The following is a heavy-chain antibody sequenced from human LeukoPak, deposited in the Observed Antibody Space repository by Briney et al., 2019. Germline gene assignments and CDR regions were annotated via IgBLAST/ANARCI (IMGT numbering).Heavy chain of an antibody. CDR1: GFTFNSHA. Sequence: GGSLRLSCEASGFTFNSHAMTWVRLAPGKGLEWVSSISGSGGSTYYADSVKGRFTISRDNSKNTLYLQMNSLRAEDTAVLYCXXDYGDYDHYFDYWGQGTLVTVSS. CDR2: ISGSGGST. CDR3: XXDYGDYDHYFDY. J-gene: IGHJ4*02. V-gene: IGHV3-23*01. D-gene: IGHD4-17*01.